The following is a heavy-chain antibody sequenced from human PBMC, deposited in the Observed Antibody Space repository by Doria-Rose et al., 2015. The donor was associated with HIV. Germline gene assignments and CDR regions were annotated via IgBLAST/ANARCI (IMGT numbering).Heavy chain of an antibody. CDR3: ARGYVYDILFGSFLGYFDS. CDR2: INHSGST. V-gene: IGHV4-34*01. CDR1: GGSFSNYY. J-gene: IGHJ4*02. D-gene: IGHD3-9*01. Sequence: QWGAGQLKPSETLSLTCAVYGGSFSNYYWSWIRQPPGKGLEWIGEINHSGSTNYNPSLKSRVTISADTSKNQFSLKLTSVTAADTAVYYCARGYVYDILFGSFLGYFDSWGQGTLVTVSS.